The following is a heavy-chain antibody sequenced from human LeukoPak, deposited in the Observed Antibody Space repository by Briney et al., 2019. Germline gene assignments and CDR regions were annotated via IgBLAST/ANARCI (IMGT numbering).Heavy chain of an antibody. CDR1: GGSISTSSYY. J-gene: IGHJ3*02. D-gene: IGHD3-16*01. CDR3: ARRGENWGIAFDI. CDR2: IYYSGNT. Sequence: SETLSLTCTVSGGSISTSSYYWGWIRQPPGKGLKWIASIYYSGNTYYNPSLKSRVAISIDTSKNQFSLKLSSVTAADTAVYYCARRGENWGIAFDIWGQGTMVTVSS. V-gene: IGHV4-39*01.